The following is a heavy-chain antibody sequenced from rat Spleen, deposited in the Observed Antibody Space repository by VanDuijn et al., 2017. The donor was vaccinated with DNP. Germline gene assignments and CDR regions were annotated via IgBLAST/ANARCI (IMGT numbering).Heavy chain of an antibody. J-gene: IGHJ1*01. CDR2: ISPSGGST. V-gene: IGHV5S13*01. CDR1: NFTISDYG. Sequence: EVKMVESGGGLVQPGGSLKLSCEVSNFTISDYGMAWVRQAPMKGLEWVASISPSGGSTYYRDSVKGRFTVSRDNAKSSLYLQMDSLRSEDTATYYCARRRYGSYYWYFDFWGPGTMVTVSS. CDR3: ARRRYGSYYWYFDF. D-gene: IGHD1-5*01.